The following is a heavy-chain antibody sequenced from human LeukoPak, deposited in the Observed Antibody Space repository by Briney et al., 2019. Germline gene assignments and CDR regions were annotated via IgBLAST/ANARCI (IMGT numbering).Heavy chain of an antibody. CDR2: INWNGGST. CDR3: ARGGWFGELLFDY. D-gene: IGHD3-10*01. Sequence: GGSLRLSCAASGFTFSSYTMNWVRQAPGKGLEWVSGINWNGGSTGYADSVKGRFTISRDNAKNSLYLQMNSLRAEDTALYYCARGGWFGELLFDYWGQGTLVTVSS. J-gene: IGHJ4*02. V-gene: IGHV3-20*04. CDR1: GFTFSSYT.